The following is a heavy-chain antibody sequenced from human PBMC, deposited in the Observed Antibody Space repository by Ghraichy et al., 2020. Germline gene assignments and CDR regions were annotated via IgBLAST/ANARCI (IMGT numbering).Heavy chain of an antibody. D-gene: IGHD2-2*01. V-gene: IGHV4-38-2*01. J-gene: IGHJ5*02. Sequence: ETLSLTCVVSGYSISSAHYWGWIRQTSGRGLEWIGIIYHTGSTHYNPSLKSRVTISIDTSKNQFSLKMTTVTAADTAVYYCARGAFCSGSTCNNWFDPWGQGTLVTVSS. CDR2: IYHTGST. CDR3: ARGAFCSGSTCNNWFDP. CDR1: GYSISSAHY.